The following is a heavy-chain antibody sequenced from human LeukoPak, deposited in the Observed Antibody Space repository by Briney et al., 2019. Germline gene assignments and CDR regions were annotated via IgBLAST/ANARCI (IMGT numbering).Heavy chain of an antibody. D-gene: IGHD2-2*01. Sequence: GGSLRLSCAASGFTFSSYDIHWVRQATGKGLEWVSGIGTAGEIYYPGSVKGRFTISRENAKNSLYLQMNSLRAEDTAVYYCAGSSSPPTFDYWGQGTLVTVSS. J-gene: IGHJ4*02. V-gene: IGHV3-13*01. CDR1: GFTFSSYD. CDR3: AGSSSPPTFDY. CDR2: IGTAGEI.